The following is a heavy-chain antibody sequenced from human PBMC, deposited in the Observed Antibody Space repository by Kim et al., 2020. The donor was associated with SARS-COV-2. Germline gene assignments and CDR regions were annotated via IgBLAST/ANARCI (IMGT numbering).Heavy chain of an antibody. J-gene: IGHJ6*02. V-gene: IGHV3-13*04. D-gene: IGHD1-26*01. CDR1: GFTFSSYD. CDR2: IGTAGDT. CDR3: ARGGGPYYYYGMDV. Sequence: GGSLRLSCAASGFTFSSYDMHWVRQATGKGLEWVSAIGTAGDTYYPGSVKGRFTISRENAKNSLYLQMNSLRAGDTAVYYCARGGGPYYYYGMDVWGQGTTVTVSS.